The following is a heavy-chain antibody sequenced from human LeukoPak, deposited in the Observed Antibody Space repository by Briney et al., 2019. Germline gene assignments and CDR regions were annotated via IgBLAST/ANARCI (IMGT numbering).Heavy chain of an antibody. J-gene: IGHJ3*02. CDR1: GYTFTSYG. CDR2: ISAYNGNT. Sequence: GASVKVSCKASGYTFTSYGISWVRQAPGQGLEWMGWISAYNGNTNYAQKLQGRVTMTTDTSTSTAYMELRSLRSDDTAVYYCARSGVPAAMRGSAFDIWGQGTMVTVSS. D-gene: IGHD2-2*01. CDR3: ARSGVPAAMRGSAFDI. V-gene: IGHV1-18*04.